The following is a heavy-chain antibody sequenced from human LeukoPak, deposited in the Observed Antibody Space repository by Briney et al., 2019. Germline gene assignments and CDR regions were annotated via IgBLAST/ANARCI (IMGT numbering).Heavy chain of an antibody. CDR1: GFTFSSYA. CDR2: ISGSGGST. D-gene: IGHD5-18*01. Sequence: GGSLRLSCAAPGFTFSSYAMSWVRQAPGKGLEWVSAISGSGGSTYYADSVKGRFTISRDNSKNTLYLQMNSLRAEDTAVYYCAKGRYSYGFVDYWGQGTLVTVSS. V-gene: IGHV3-23*01. J-gene: IGHJ4*02. CDR3: AKGRYSYGFVDY.